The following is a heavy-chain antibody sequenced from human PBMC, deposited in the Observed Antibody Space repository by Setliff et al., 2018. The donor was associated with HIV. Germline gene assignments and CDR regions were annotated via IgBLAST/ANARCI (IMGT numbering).Heavy chain of an antibody. Sequence: AGESLKISCITSGFTFGDYVMSWFRQAPGKGLEWVGFIRSKAHGGTTEYAASVEVRFIISRDDSKSIAYLQMNSLKTEDTAVYYCTRSNWGSTPDFDYWGQGTMVTVSS. CDR1: GFTFGDYV. J-gene: IGHJ4*02. CDR2: IRSKAHGGTT. D-gene: IGHD7-27*01. V-gene: IGHV3-49*03. CDR3: TRSNWGSTPDFDY.